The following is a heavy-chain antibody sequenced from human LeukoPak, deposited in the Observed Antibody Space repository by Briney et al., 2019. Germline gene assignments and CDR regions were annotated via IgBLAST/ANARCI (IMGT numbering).Heavy chain of an antibody. D-gene: IGHD1-26*01. CDR3: VRDGYTGSYYDY. CDR1: GFTFTEYW. V-gene: IGHV3-7*05. Sequence: GGSLRLSCVASGFTFTEYWMSWVRQAPGKGLEWLANIKTDGSEKYYADSVKGRFTMSRDNAKTSLYLQMNSLRVEDTAVYYCVRDGYTGSYYDYWGQGTLVTVSS. CDR2: IKTDGSEK. J-gene: IGHJ4*02.